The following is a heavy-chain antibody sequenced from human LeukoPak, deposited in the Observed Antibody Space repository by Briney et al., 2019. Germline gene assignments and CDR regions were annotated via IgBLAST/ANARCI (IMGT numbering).Heavy chain of an antibody. J-gene: IGHJ6*03. D-gene: IGHD6-6*01. Sequence: PSESLSLTCTVSGGSISSYYWSWIRQPAGKGLEWIGRIYTSGSTNYNPSLKSRVTMSVDTSKNQFSLKLSSVTAADTAVYYCARVFRKQLDYYYYYMDVWGKGTTVTVSS. CDR3: ARVFRKQLDYYYYYMDV. V-gene: IGHV4-4*07. CDR2: IYTSGST. CDR1: GGSISSYY.